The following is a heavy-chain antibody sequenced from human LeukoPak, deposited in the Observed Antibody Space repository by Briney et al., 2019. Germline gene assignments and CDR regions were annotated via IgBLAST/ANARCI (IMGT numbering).Heavy chain of an antibody. CDR3: ARAPRHSSSSHWFDP. D-gene: IGHD6-6*01. CDR1: GGSISSYY. J-gene: IGHJ5*02. Sequence: RPSETLSLTCTVSGGSISSYYWSWIRQPPGKGLEWIGYIYYTGSTNYNPSLKSRVTISVDTSKNQFSLKLSSVTAADTAVYYCARAPRHSSSSHWFDPWGQGTLVTVSS. CDR2: IYYTGST. V-gene: IGHV4-59*01.